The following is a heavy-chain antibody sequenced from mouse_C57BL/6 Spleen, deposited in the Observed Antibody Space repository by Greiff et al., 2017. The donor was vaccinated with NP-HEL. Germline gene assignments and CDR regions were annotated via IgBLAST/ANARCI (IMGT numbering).Heavy chain of an antibody. V-gene: IGHV1-61*01. CDR3: ARRDGSRYFDV. D-gene: IGHD1-1*01. J-gene: IGHJ1*03. Sequence: QVQLQQPGAELVRPGSSVKLSCKASGYTFTSYWMDWVKQRPGQGLEWIGNIYPSDSETHYNQKFKDKATLTVDKSSSTAYMQLSSLTSEDSAVYYCARRDGSRYFDVWGTGTTVTVSS. CDR2: IYPSDSET. CDR1: GYTFTSYW.